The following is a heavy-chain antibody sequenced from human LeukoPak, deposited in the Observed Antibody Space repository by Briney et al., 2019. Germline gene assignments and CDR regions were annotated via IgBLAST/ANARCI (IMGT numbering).Heavy chain of an antibody. CDR2: ISGSGGST. CDR1: GFTFSSSA. CDR3: AKGSDIVLMVDAPDAFDI. J-gene: IGHJ3*02. V-gene: IGHV3-23*01. Sequence: GGSLRLSCPASGFTFSSSAMSWVRQAPGKGLEWVSAISGSGGSTYYADSVKGRFTISRDNSKNTLYLQMNSLRAEDTAVYYCAKGSDIVLMVDAPDAFDIWGQRTMVTVSS. D-gene: IGHD2-8*01.